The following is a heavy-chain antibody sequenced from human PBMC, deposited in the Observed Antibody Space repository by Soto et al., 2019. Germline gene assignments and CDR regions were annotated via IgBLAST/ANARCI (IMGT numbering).Heavy chain of an antibody. CDR2: ITPMIGTT. CDR3: ARDVSVMTSVFGF. V-gene: IGHV1-69*01. Sequence: QVHLVQSGAEVKRPGSSVRVSCRASGGTFYTYAFTWVRQAPGQGLEWMGGITPMIGTTKYAQKFHGRVTFSVDESASADYMDLSNLRSDDTAVYYCARDVSVMTSVFGFWGQGTLITVSS. CDR1: GGTFYTYA. J-gene: IGHJ4*02. D-gene: IGHD3-10*01.